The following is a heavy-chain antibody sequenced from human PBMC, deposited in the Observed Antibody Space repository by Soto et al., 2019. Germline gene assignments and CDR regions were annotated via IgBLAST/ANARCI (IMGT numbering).Heavy chain of an antibody. CDR3: AQGDNLGPTTRYAFDP. J-gene: IGHJ5*02. Sequence: SQTLSLTCDFFGNSLSSNSASWNCIRKSPSRGLAWLGRTFSRSKWYRNYAVSVKSRIIINADTSKNQISLQLNSVTPEDTAIYYCAQGDNLGPTTRYAFDPWGHGTMVTVSS. V-gene: IGHV6-1*01. CDR2: TFSRSKWYR. CDR1: GNSLSSNSAS. D-gene: IGHD5-12*01.